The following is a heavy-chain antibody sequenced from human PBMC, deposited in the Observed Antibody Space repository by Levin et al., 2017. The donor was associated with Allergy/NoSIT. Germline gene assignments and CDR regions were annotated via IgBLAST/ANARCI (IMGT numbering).Heavy chain of an antibody. D-gene: IGHD2-21*01. J-gene: IGHJ3*02. V-gene: IGHV3-23*01. CDR1: GLTFSSTV. CDR3: AKKGDFSGEADALDI. CDR2: INPDGGGI. Sequence: GGSLRLSCAASGLTFSSTVMHWARQAPGKGLEWVSVINPDGGGIRYGDPVKGRFTISRDNSQNTLYLQMNNLRVEDTAVYYCAKKGDFSGEADALDIWGQGTMVTVSS.